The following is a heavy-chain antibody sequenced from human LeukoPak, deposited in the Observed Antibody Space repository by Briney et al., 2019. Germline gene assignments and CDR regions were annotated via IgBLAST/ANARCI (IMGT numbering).Heavy chain of an antibody. J-gene: IGHJ4*02. CDR2: IYPGDSDT. V-gene: IGHV5-51*01. CDR3: ARLDTAMVTPHFDY. D-gene: IGHD5-18*01. Sequence: GESLKISCKGSGYSFTNYWIGWVRQMPGKGLEWMGSIYPGDSDTRYSPSFQGQVTISADKSISTAYLQWSSLKASDTAMYYCARLDTAMVTPHFDYWGQGTLVTVSS. CDR1: GYSFTNYW.